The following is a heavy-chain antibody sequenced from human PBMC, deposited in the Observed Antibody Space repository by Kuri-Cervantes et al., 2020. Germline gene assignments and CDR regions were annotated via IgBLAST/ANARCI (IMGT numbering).Heavy chain of an antibody. CDR3: AKDVGYSSRVYYYYGMDV. CDR2: ISWNSENI. J-gene: IGHJ6*02. D-gene: IGHD6-13*01. V-gene: IGHV3-9*01. CDR1: GFTFDDYA. Sequence: GGSLRLSCAASGFTFDDYAMHWVRQAPGKGLEWVSCISWNSENIAYADSVKGRFTISRDNAKNSLYLQMNSLRAEDTAVYYCAKDVGYSSRVYYYYGMDVWGQGTTVTVSS.